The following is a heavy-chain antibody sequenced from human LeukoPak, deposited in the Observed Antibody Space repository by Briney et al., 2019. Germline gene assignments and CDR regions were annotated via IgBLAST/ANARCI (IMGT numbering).Heavy chain of an antibody. CDR3: ARYIRGPNYYIDV. J-gene: IGHJ6*03. CDR2: VSYSGTT. CDR1: GGSLSSDY. D-gene: IGHD1-14*01. Sequence: SGTLSLTCTASGGSLSSDYWSWIRQPPGKGLEWIGYVSYSGTTNYNPSLNSRLTISLDTSKNRFSLNLSSVTAADTAIYFCARYIRGPNYYIDVWGKGTTVTVSS. V-gene: IGHV4-59*01.